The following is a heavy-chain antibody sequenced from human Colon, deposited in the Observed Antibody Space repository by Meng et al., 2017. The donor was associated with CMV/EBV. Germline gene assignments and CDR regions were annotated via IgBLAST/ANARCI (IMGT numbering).Heavy chain of an antibody. Sequence: SETLSLTCTVSNFSIGYGNYWGWIRQPPGRGLAWIGRVFHSGDTFYNPSLKIRVILSVDTPKNQFTLKVTSVTAADTAVYYCVRDRDFWSGPQFDSWGQGNLVTVSS. CDR3: VRDRDFWSGPQFDS. J-gene: IGHJ5*01. CDR2: VFHSGDT. D-gene: IGHD3-3*01. V-gene: IGHV4-38-2*02. CDR1: NFSIGYGNY.